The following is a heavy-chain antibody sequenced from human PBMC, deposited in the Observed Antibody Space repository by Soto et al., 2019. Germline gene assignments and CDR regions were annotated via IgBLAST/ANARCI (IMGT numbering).Heavy chain of an antibody. CDR2: INHSGST. J-gene: IGHJ5*02. CDR3: ATAMRDSNYPNWFDP. V-gene: IGHV4-34*01. Sequence: PSETLSLTCAVYGGSFCGYYWSWIRQPPGKGLEWIGEINHSGSTNYNPSLKSRVTISVDTSKNQFSLKLSSVTAADTAVYYCATAMRDSNYPNWFDPWGQGTLVTASS. CDR1: GGSFCGYY. D-gene: IGHD4-4*01.